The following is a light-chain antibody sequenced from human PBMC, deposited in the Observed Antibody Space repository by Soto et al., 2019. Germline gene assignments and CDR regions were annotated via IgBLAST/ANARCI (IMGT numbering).Light chain of an antibody. V-gene: IGKV1-33*01. J-gene: IGKJ2*01. CDR1: QDISTY. CDR3: QQYNSLPYT. Sequence: DIQMTQSPSSLSASLGDRVTITCRASQDISTYLNWYQQKPGKAPNLLIYTVPNLETGVPSRFSGSGSGTVFTLTISALQREDIATFYCQQYNSLPYTFGRGTRLEIE. CDR2: TVP.